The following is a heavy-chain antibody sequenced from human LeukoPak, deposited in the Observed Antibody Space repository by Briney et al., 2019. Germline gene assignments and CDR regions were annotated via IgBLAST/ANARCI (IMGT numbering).Heavy chain of an antibody. Sequence: SETLSLTCTVSGGSISSSSYYWGWIRQPPGKGLEWIGSIYYSGSTYYNPSLKSRVTISVDTSKNQFSLKLSSVTAADTAVYYCARHALPAAASDFDYWGQGTLVTVSS. CDR3: ARHALPAAASDFDY. CDR1: GGSISSSSYY. D-gene: IGHD2-2*01. V-gene: IGHV4-39*07. CDR2: IYYSGST. J-gene: IGHJ4*02.